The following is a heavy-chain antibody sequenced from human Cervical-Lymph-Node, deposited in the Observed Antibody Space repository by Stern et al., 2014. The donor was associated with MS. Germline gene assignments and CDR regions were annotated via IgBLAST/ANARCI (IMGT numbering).Heavy chain of an antibody. CDR2: IFPGGSDM. J-gene: IGHJ4*02. CDR1: GYTFTSYW. Sequence: MQLVQSGPEVKRPGESLKISCQASGYTFTSYWIGWVRQMPGKGREWIAIIFPGGSDMRYSPSFKGKVTISADKSSSTAYLQWNNLKASYTAIYYCARQRYFDYWGQGTLVTVSS. CDR3: ARQRYFDY. V-gene: IGHV5-51*01.